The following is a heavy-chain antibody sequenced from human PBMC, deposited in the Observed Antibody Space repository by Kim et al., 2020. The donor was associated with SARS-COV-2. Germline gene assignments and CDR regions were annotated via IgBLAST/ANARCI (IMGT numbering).Heavy chain of an antibody. J-gene: IGHJ6*02. CDR1: GFTFSSYG. V-gene: IGHV3-33*01. Sequence: GGSLRLSCAASGFTFSSYGMHWVRQAPGKGLEWVAVIWYDGSNKYYADSVKGRFTISRDNSKNTLYLQMNSLRAEDTAVYYCARDFIAAAPTLGYYYGMDVWGQGTTVTVSS. CDR3: ARDFIAAAPTLGYYYGMDV. CDR2: IWYDGSNK. D-gene: IGHD6-13*01.